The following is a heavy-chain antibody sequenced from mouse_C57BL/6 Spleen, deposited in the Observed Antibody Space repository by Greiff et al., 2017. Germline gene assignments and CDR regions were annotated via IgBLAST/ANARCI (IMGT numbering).Heavy chain of an antibody. J-gene: IGHJ2*01. CDR3: ARRGIESKTYFDY. V-gene: IGHV1-52*01. D-gene: IGHD2-5*01. CDR1: GYTFTSYW. CDR2: IDPSDSET. Sequence: VQLQQPGAELVRPGSSVKLSCKASGYTFTSYWMHWVKQRPIQGLEWIGNIDPSDSETHYNQKFKDKATLTVDKSSSTAYMQLSSLTSEDSAVYDCARRGIESKTYFDYWGQGTTLTVSS.